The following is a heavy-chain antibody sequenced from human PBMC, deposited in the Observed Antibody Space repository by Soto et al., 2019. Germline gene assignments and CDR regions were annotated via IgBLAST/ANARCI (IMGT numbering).Heavy chain of an antibody. Sequence: ASVKVSCKVSGYTLSKLSIHWVRQAPGKGLEWMGGFDPGDGETIYAQKFQDRATMTEDISTDTAYMELSSLRSEDTALYYCATGKMARGISYYFDYWGQGTLVTVSS. J-gene: IGHJ4*02. CDR1: GYTLSKLS. CDR3: ATGKMARGISYYFDY. V-gene: IGHV1-24*01. D-gene: IGHD3-10*01. CDR2: FDPGDGET.